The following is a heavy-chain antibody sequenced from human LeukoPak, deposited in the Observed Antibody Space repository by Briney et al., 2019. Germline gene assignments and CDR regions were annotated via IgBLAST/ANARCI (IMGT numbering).Heavy chain of an antibody. CDR2: MNPNSGNT. Sequence: ASLKVYCKASGDTFTSYDISRVRQATGQGLEWMGWMNPNSGNTGYAQKFQGRVTMTRNTSISTAYMELSSLRSEDTAVYYCARGRDIVVVPAATHYMDVWGRGTTVTVSS. CDR1: GDTFTSYD. J-gene: IGHJ6*03. D-gene: IGHD2-2*01. V-gene: IGHV1-8*01. CDR3: ARGRDIVVVPAATHYMDV.